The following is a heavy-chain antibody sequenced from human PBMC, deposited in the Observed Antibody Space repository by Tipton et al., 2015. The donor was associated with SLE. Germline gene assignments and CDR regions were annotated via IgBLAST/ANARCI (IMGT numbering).Heavy chain of an antibody. V-gene: IGHV4-34*01. D-gene: IGHD6-13*01. Sequence: TLSLTCAVYGGSFSGYYWSWIRQPPGKGLEWIGEINHSGSTNYNPSLKSRVTISVDTSKNQFSLKLSSVTAADTAAYYCASRGYSSSWSFDYWGQGTLVTVSS. CDR1: GGSFSGYY. J-gene: IGHJ4*02. CDR3: ASRGYSSSWSFDY. CDR2: INHSGST.